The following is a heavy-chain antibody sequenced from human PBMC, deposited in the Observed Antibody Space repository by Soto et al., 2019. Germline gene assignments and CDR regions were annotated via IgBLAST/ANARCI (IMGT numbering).Heavy chain of an antibody. Sequence: ASVKVSCKASGYTFTSYGIHWVRQAPGQRLEWMGWINAGNGNTKYSQKFQGRVTITRDTSASTAYMELSSLRSEDTAVYYCARDLHPSQWLVLDYWGQGTLGTVS. CDR2: INAGNGNT. CDR3: ARDLHPSQWLVLDY. CDR1: GYTFTSYG. J-gene: IGHJ4*02. D-gene: IGHD6-19*01. V-gene: IGHV1-3*01.